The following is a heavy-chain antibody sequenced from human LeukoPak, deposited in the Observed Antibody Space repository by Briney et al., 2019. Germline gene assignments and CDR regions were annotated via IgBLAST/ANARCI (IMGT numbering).Heavy chain of an antibody. CDR1: GYTFTGYY. V-gene: IGHV1-8*02. CDR2: MNPNSGNT. Sequence: ASVKVSCKASGYTFTGYYMRWVRQAPGQGLEWMGWMNPNSGNTGYAQKFQGRVTMTRNTSISTAYMELSSLRSEDTAVYYCARSRRRATKNYYYYYMDVWGKGTTVTISS. J-gene: IGHJ6*03. D-gene: IGHD2-8*01. CDR3: ARSRRRATKNYYYYYMDV.